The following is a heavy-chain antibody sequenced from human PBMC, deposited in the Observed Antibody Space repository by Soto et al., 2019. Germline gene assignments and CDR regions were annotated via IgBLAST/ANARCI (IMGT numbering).Heavy chain of an antibody. V-gene: IGHV3-15*07. CDR2: IKSKTDGGTT. CDR3: TTRARYDFWSGYREQFDY. CDR1: GFTFSNAW. Sequence: GGSLRLSCAASGFTFSNAWMNWVRQAPGKGLEWVGRIKSKTDGGTTDYAAPVKGRFTISRDDSKNTLYLQMNSLKTEDTAVYYCTTRARYDFWSGYREQFDYWGQGTLVTVSS. D-gene: IGHD3-3*01. J-gene: IGHJ4*02.